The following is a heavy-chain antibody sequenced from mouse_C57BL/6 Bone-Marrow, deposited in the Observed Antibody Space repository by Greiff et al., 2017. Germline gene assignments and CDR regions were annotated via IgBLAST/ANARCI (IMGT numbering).Heavy chain of an antibody. V-gene: IGHV1-81*01. CDR1: GYTFTSFG. CDR3: ARSGNYGPFAY. Sequence: QVQLQQSGAELARPGASVKLSCKASGYTFTSFGISWVKQRTGQGLEWIGEIYPRSGNTYDNAKFKGKATMTADQSSSTAYVELRSLTSDDSAVYYCARSGNYGPFAYWGQGTLVTVSA. D-gene: IGHD1-1*01. CDR2: IYPRSGNT. J-gene: IGHJ3*01.